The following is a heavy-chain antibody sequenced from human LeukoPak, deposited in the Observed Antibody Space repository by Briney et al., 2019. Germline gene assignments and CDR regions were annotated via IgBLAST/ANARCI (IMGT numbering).Heavy chain of an antibody. CDR1: GFTFSSHV. D-gene: IGHD6-19*01. CDR2: ISGSGGST. Sequence: PGGSLRLSCAASGFTFSSHVMSWVRQAPGKGLEWVSAISGSGGSTYYADSVKGRFTISRDNTKNTLYLQMNSLRAEDTAVYYCAKGTVAGTSYYGMDVWGQGTTVTVSS. V-gene: IGHV3-23*01. CDR3: AKGTVAGTSYYGMDV. J-gene: IGHJ6*02.